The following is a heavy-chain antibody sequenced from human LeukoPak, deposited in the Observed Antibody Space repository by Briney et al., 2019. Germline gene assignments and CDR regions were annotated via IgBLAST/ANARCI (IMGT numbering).Heavy chain of an antibody. CDR1: GGSFSGYY. J-gene: IGHJ4*02. CDR3: ARVPGYCSSTSCYSIDY. Sequence: SETLSLTRAVYGGSFSGYYWSWIRQPPGKGLEWIGEINHSGSTNYNPSLKSRVTISVDTSKNQFSLKLSSVTAADTAVYYCARVPGYCSSTSCYSIDYWGQGTLVTVSS. D-gene: IGHD2-2*01. CDR2: INHSGST. V-gene: IGHV4-34*01.